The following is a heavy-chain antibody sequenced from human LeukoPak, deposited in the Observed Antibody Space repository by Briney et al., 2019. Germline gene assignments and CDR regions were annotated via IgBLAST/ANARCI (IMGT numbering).Heavy chain of an antibody. CDR2: INPNNGGA. Sequence: ASVRVSCKASGYPFTDSHLYSIHWVRQAPGQGFEWMGWINPNNGGAIYAQKFQGRVTLTTDTSISTAYMEVGRLTFDDTAIYYCARDLKDGKTYGFNWFDPWGQGTLVTVSS. V-gene: IGHV1-2*02. D-gene: IGHD3-10*01. CDR3: ARDLKDGKTYGFNWFDP. CDR1: GYPFTDSHLYS. J-gene: IGHJ5*02.